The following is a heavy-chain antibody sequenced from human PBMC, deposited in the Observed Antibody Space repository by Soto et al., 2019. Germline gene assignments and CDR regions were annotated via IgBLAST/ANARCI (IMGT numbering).Heavy chain of an antibody. CDR3: ARHYCSKTTCPNYDMDV. V-gene: IGHV3-11*01. J-gene: IGHJ6*01. Sequence: WGSLRVACVPYVFTFSDYYMTWVRQAPGRGLEWIATITGASSVIHYADSVKGRFTVSRDNAKQSLYLQMNNLRAEDTALYYCARHYCSKTTCPNYDMDVWGQGTPVTVSS. CDR1: VFTFSDYY. CDR2: ITGASSVI. D-gene: IGHD2-2*01.